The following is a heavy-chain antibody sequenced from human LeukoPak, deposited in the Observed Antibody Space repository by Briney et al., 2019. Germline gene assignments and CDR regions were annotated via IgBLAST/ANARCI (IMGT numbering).Heavy chain of an antibody. CDR1: GYTFTGYY. Sequence: GASVKVSLKASGYTFTGYYMHWVRQAPAQGLEWMGWINPNRSGTNYAQKFQGRVTMTRDTSISTAYMELSRLRSDDTAVYYCARDRVVTMVRGVIPDAFDIWGQGTMVTVSS. D-gene: IGHD3-10*01. CDR2: INPNRSGT. CDR3: ARDRVVTMVRGVIPDAFDI. J-gene: IGHJ3*02. V-gene: IGHV1-2*02.